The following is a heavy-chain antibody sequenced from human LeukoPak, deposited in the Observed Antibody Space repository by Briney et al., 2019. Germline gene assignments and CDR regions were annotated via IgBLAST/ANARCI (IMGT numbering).Heavy chain of an antibody. V-gene: IGHV4-39*07. CDR3: AILPQAYYYDSSGYQLIDY. Sequence: SETLSLTCTVSGGSISSGSYYWSWIRQPPGKGLEWIGEINHSGSTNYNPSLKSRVTISVDTSKNQFSLKLSSVTAADTAVYYCAILPQAYYYDSSGYQLIDYWGQGTLVTVSS. CDR2: INHSGST. J-gene: IGHJ4*02. D-gene: IGHD3-22*01. CDR1: GGSISSGSYY.